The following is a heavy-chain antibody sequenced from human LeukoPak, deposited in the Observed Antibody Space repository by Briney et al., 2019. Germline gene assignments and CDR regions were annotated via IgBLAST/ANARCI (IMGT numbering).Heavy chain of an antibody. D-gene: IGHD6-19*01. V-gene: IGHV3-43*01. CDR2: ISWDGGST. CDR1: GFTFDDYT. CDR3: TKGGDRSGWWADY. J-gene: IGHJ4*02. Sequence: GGSLTLSCAASGFTFDDYTMHWVRQAPGKGLEWVSLISWDGGSTYYADSVKGRFTISRDNSKNSLYLQMNSLRTEDTALYYCTKGGDRSGWWADYWGQGTLVTVSS.